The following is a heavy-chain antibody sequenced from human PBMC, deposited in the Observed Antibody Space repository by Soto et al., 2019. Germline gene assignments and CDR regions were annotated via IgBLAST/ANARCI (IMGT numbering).Heavy chain of an antibody. J-gene: IGHJ6*04. CDR2: IQSGGPT. CDR3: ARDDVLCDGGRCYGVPLDV. CDR1: GFTVSSKY. Sequence: EVHLVESGGGLVQPGGSLRLSCAASGFTVSSKYMSWVRQAPGKGLAWVSLIQSGGPTYYADSVKGRFTISRDTSENTLHLQMDSLRAEDTAVYYYARDDVLCDGGRCYGVPLDVWGKGTRVTVSS. V-gene: IGHV3-66*01. D-gene: IGHD2-15*01.